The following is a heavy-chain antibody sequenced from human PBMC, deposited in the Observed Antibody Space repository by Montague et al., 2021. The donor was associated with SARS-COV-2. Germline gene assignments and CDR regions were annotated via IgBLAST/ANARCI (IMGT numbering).Heavy chain of an antibody. V-gene: IGHV6-1*01. CDR1: GDSDAVEGPT. D-gene: IGHD1-26*01. J-gene: IGHJ4*02. CDR3: ARTSASSDY. CDR2: CCLMFKKNN. Sequence: CAISGDSDAVEGPTRRSEKHTPSLQLHVMLVCCLMFKKNNDYAVSVKSRIPINPDTSKNQISLQLNSVTPEDTAVYYCARTSASSDYWGQGTLVTVSS.